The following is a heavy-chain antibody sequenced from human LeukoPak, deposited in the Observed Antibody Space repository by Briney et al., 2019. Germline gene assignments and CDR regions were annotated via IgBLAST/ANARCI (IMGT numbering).Heavy chain of an antibody. V-gene: IGHV4-59*12. J-gene: IGHJ6*03. Sequence: SETLSLTCTVSGGSISSDYWSWIRQPPGKGLERVGVLFHSGRTNYNPSLKSRVTISVDTSRNQFSLKLSSVTAADTAVYYCARIVVVPAAIWNYYYYMDVWGKGTTVTISS. D-gene: IGHD2-2*01. CDR2: LFHSGRT. CDR3: ARIVVVPAAIWNYYYYMDV. CDR1: GGSISSDY.